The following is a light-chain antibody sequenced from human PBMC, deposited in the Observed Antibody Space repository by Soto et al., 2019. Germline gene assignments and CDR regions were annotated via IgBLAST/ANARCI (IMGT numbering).Light chain of an antibody. CDR2: SAS. J-gene: IGKJ4*01. V-gene: IGKV3-20*01. Sequence: EIVLTQSPGTLSLSPGERATLFCRASQSVSSSYLAWYQQKPGQAPRLLIYSASTRAIGIPDRFSGSGSGATFTLTISSLQHEDFAVYYCLQYVTSPPTFGGGTKVDIK. CDR3: LQYVTSPPT. CDR1: QSVSSSY.